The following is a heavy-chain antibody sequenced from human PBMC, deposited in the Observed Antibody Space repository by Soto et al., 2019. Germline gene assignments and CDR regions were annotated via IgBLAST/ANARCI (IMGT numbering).Heavy chain of an antibody. J-gene: IGHJ3*02. V-gene: IGHV1-69*13. Sequence: GASVEVSCKVAGGTFSGYVLIWVGEAPGQELEWMGGIIPIFGTANYAQKFQGRVTITADESTSTAYMELRSLRSDDTAVYYCARDTLVPEYAIRSRSDAFDIWGQGTMVTVSS. CDR2: IIPIFGTA. CDR1: GGTFSGYV. CDR3: ARDTLVPEYAIRSRSDAFDI. D-gene: IGHD2-8*01.